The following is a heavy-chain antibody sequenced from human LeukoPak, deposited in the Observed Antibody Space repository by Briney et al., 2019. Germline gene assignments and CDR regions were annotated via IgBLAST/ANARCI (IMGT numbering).Heavy chain of an antibody. CDR1: GFTFSSYW. CDR3: ARSTRSPILLWFGEQGAHDAFDI. V-gene: IGHV3-7*01. D-gene: IGHD3-10*01. J-gene: IGHJ3*02. Sequence: PGGSLRLSCAASGFTFSSYWMSWVRQAPGKGLWWVANIKQDGSEKYYVDSVKGRFTISRDNAKNSLYLQMNSLRAEDTAVYYCARSTRSPILLWFGEQGAHDAFDIWGQGTMVTVSS. CDR2: IKQDGSEK.